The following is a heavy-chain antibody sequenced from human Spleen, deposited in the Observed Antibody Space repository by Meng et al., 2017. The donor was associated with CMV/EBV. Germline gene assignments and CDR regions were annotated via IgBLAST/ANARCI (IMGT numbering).Heavy chain of an antibody. V-gene: IGHV1-69*02. CDR3: ASALRFLEWVTAPDYGMDV. CDR2: IMPILGRA. D-gene: IGHD3-3*01. J-gene: IGHJ6*02. CDR1: FSNYP. Sequence: FSNYPINWVRQAPGQGLEWMGRIMPILGRANYAQKFQGRVTITADKSTSTAYLELSSLRSEDTAVYYCASALRFLEWVTAPDYGMDVWGLGTTVTVSS.